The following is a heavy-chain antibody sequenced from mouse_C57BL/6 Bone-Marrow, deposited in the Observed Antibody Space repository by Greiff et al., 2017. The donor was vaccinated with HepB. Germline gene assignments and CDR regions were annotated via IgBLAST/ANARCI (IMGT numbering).Heavy chain of an antibody. CDR3: ARFRVIYYYGSSYWAMDY. CDR2: IYPRSGNT. D-gene: IGHD1-1*01. Sequence: QVQLQQTGAELARPGASVKLSCKASGYTFTSYGISWVKQRTGQGLEWIGEIYPRSGNTYYNEKFKGKATLTADKSSSTAYMELRSLTSEDSAVYFCARFRVIYYYGSSYWAMDYWGQGTSVTVSS. CDR1: GYTFTSYG. V-gene: IGHV1-81*01. J-gene: IGHJ4*01.